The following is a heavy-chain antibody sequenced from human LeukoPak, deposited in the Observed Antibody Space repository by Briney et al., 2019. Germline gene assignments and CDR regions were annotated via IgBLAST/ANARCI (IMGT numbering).Heavy chain of an antibody. Sequence: SETLSLTCTVSGASINNNFWTWIRQPPGKGLEWIGYIYSSSSANYNPSLKSRVIISGDTSKNQISLNLTSVTAADTAVYYCASERGFNWFDPWGQGTLVIVPP. D-gene: IGHD3-10*01. CDR3: ASERGFNWFDP. J-gene: IGHJ5*02. CDR1: GASINNNF. CDR2: IYSSSSA. V-gene: IGHV4-59*08.